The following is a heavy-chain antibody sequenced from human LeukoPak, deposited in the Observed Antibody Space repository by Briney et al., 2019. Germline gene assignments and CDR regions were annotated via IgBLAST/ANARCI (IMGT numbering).Heavy chain of an antibody. Sequence: PSETLSLTCAVYGGSFSGYYWSWIRQPPGKGLEWIGEINHSGSTNYNPSLKSRVTISVDTSKNQFSLKLSSVTATDTAVYYCARGSRAKYYYGSGSYYRYWGQGTLVTVSS. J-gene: IGHJ4*02. CDR2: INHSGST. D-gene: IGHD3-10*01. CDR3: ARGSRAKYYYGSGSYYRY. CDR1: GGSFSGYY. V-gene: IGHV4-34*01.